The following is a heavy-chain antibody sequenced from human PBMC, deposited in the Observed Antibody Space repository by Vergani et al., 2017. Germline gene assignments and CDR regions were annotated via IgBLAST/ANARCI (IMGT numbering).Heavy chain of an antibody. D-gene: IGHD3-10*01. V-gene: IGHV4-61*08. Sequence: QVQLQESGPGLVKPSQTLSLTCTVSGGSISSGGYYWSWIRQPPGKGLEWIGYIYYSGSTNYNPSLKSRVTISVDTSKNQFSLKLSSVTAAGTAVYYCAREGRYYGSGSYLGYWGQGTLVTVSS. J-gene: IGHJ4*02. CDR3: AREGRYYGSGSYLGY. CDR2: IYYSGST. CDR1: GGSISSGGYY.